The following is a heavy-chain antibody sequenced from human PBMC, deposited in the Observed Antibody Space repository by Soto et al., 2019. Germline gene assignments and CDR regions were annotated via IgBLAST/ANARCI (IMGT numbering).Heavy chain of an antibody. Sequence: SRPTPVNRTQTLTLTCTFSGFSLSTIGMCVSWIRQPPGNAPEWLALIDWVDDKYYGTSLRTRLTAAMDTSYIQVVLTMSNMDPVDTATYYCALIGRTRPLSVAGTLDYYYYGMDVWGQGTTVTVSS. V-gene: IGHV2-70*01. J-gene: IGHJ6*02. CDR2: IDWVDDK. CDR1: GFSLSTIGMC. CDR3: ALIGRTRPLSVAGTLDYYYYGMDV. D-gene: IGHD6-19*01.